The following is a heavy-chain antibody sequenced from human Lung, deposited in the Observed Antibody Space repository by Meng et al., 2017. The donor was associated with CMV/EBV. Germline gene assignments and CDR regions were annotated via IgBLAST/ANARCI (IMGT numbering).Heavy chain of an antibody. D-gene: IGHD1-1*01. J-gene: IGHJ4*02. V-gene: IGHV4-34*01. Sequence: SQXXSLTCAVYGGSLTDYFWSWIRQSPEKGLEWIGDISHGGRTNYNPSLKSRVTISVDTSNNQFSLRVASVTAADTAVYYCARGRTDFDSWGQGTLVTVSS. CDR2: ISHGGRT. CDR1: GGSLTDYF. CDR3: ARGRTDFDS.